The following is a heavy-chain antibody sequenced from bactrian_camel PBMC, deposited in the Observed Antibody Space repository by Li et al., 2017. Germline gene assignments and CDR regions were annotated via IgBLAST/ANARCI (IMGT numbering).Heavy chain of an antibody. D-gene: IGHD1*01. Sequence: HVQLVESGGGSVQAGGSLRLSCAASAYTDSTYCMGWFRQAQGKQREGVATIRSDGSTSYADSVKGRFTISKDNAKNTVNLMMNSLKPEDTAMYYCAARYSGFSGCYSDSLDIDQFNYWGQGTQVTVS. CDR2: IRSDGST. CDR1: AYTDSTYC. J-gene: IGHJ4*01. CDR3: AARYSGFSGCYSDSLDIDQFNY. V-gene: IGHV3S53*01.